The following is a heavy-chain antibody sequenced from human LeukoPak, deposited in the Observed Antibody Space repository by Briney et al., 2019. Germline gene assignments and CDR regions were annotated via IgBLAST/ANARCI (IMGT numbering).Heavy chain of an antibody. CDR3: ASLYYYGSGPLMDV. CDR2: IYYSGST. J-gene: IGHJ6*02. V-gene: IGHV4-59*01. D-gene: IGHD3-10*01. CDR1: GGSISSYY. Sequence: SETLSLTCTVSGGSISSYYWSWIRQPPGKGLEWIGYIYYSGSTNYNPSLKSRVTISVDTSKNQFSLKLSSVTAADTAVYYCASLYYYGSGPLMDVWGQGTTVTVS.